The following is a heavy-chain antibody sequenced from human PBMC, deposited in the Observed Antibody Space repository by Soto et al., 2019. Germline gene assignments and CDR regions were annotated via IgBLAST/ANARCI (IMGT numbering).Heavy chain of an antibody. CDR3: ARDAGFSGSYFDH. D-gene: IGHD1-26*01. CDR1: GFTFSSYA. CDR2: ISYDGSNK. V-gene: IGHV3-30-3*01. J-gene: IGHJ4*02. Sequence: GGSLRLSCAASGFTFSSYAMHWVRQAPGKGLEWVAVISYDGSNKYYADSVKGRFTISRDNSKNTLYLQMNSLRAEDTAVYYCARDAGFSGSYFDHWGQGTLVTVSS.